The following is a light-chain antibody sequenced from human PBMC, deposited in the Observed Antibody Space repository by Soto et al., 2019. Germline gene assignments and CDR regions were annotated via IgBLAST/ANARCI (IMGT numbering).Light chain of an antibody. V-gene: IGLV1-44*01. Sequence: QSVLTQPPSASGTPGQRVTMSCSGSRPNIGSNTVNWYQQLPGTAPKVLIYSNDQRPSGVPDRFSGSKSGTSASLAISGLQSEDEADYYCAAWDDSLKVVVFGGGPKLTVL. J-gene: IGLJ2*01. CDR3: AAWDDSLKVVV. CDR2: SND. CDR1: RPNIGSNT.